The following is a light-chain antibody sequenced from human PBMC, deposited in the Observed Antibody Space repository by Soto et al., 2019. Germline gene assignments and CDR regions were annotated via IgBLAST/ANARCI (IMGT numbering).Light chain of an antibody. CDR2: DVS. CDR1: SSDVGGYTY. Sequence: QSALTQPRSVSGSPGQSVTFSCTGTSSDVGGYTYVSWYQQHPGKAPKLMIYDVSKRPSGVPDRFSGSKSGNTASLTISGLQAEDEADYYCCSYAGSYTLGVFGTGTKVTVL. CDR3: CSYAGSYTLGV. V-gene: IGLV2-11*02. J-gene: IGLJ1*01.